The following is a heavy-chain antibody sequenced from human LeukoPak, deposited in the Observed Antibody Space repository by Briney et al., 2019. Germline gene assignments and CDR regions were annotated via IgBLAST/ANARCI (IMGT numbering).Heavy chain of an antibody. V-gene: IGHV4-59*08. J-gene: IGHJ4*02. CDR1: GGSISSYY. CDR2: IYYSGST. CDR3: ARHSYYDSSGYRFDY. Sequence: SETLSLTCTVSGGSISSYYWSWLRQPPGKGLEWIGYIYYSGSTSYNPSLKSRVTISVDTSKNQFSLKLSSVTAADTAVYYCARHSYYDSSGYRFDYWGQGTLVTVSS. D-gene: IGHD3-22*01.